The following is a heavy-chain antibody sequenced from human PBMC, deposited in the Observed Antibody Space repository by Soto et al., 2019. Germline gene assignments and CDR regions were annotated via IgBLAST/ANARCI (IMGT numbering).Heavy chain of an antibody. D-gene: IGHD5-12*01. Sequence: GSLRLACAASGFTFSSYAMSWVRQAPGKGLEWVSAISGSGGSTYYADSVKGRFTISRDNSKNTLYLQMNSLRAEDTAVYYCANGGGYDYSDYWGQGTLVTVSS. J-gene: IGHJ4*02. CDR1: GFTFSSYA. CDR3: ANGGGYDYSDY. V-gene: IGHV3-23*01. CDR2: ISGSGGST.